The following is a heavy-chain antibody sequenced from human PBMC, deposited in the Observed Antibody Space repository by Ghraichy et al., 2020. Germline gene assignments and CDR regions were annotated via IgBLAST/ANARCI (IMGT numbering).Heavy chain of an antibody. J-gene: IGHJ4*01. CDR1: GGSISSYY. V-gene: IGHV4-59*01. Sequence: SETLSLTCTVSGGSISSYYWSWIRQPPGKGLEWIGYIYYSGSTNYNPSLKSRVTISVDTSKNQFSLKLSSVTAADTAVYYCARRGDYDFWSGYFDYWGQEPWSPSPQ. D-gene: IGHD3-3*01. CDR2: IYYSGST. CDR3: ARRGDYDFWSGYFDY.